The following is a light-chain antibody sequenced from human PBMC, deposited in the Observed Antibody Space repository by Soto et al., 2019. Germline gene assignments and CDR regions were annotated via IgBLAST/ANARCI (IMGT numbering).Light chain of an antibody. CDR1: QSFRGL. CDR3: QQRHLLPIT. J-gene: IGKJ5*01. CDR2: DAY. V-gene: IGKV3-11*01. Sequence: EVVLTQSPVTLYLSPWERATLSCRASQSFRGLLAWYQQKPGQAPRLLIYDAYNRATGIPPRFSGSGSGTDFTLTISSLEPEDSAVYYCQQRHLLPITFCQGTRLEIK.